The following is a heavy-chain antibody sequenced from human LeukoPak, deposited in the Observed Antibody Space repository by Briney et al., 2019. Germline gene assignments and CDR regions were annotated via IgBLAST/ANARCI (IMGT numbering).Heavy chain of an antibody. D-gene: IGHD6-19*01. CDR1: GFTFSSYS. CDR2: IYSDDSS. V-gene: IGHV3-53*01. J-gene: IGHJ1*01. Sequence: PGGSLRLSCTASGFTFSSYSMNWVRQAPGKGLECVSVIYSDDSSYYADSVKGRFTISRDSSKNTLYLQMNSLRAEDTAVYYCARDPSSGWYPKYFQHWGQGTLVTVSS. CDR3: ARDPSSGWYPKYFQH.